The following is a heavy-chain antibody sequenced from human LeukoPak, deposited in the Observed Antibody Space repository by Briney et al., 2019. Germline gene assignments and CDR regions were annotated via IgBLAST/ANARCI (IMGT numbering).Heavy chain of an antibody. Sequence: GGSLRLSCAASGFTFSTYGVQWVRQAPGKGLEWVAVISYDGSNKYYADSVKGRFTISRDNSKNTLYLQMNSLRAEDTAVYFCASGGVMGATDSFNYWGQGTLVTVSS. V-gene: IGHV3-30*03. CDR2: ISYDGSNK. D-gene: IGHD1-26*01. J-gene: IGHJ4*02. CDR1: GFTFSTYG. CDR3: ASGGVMGATDSFNY.